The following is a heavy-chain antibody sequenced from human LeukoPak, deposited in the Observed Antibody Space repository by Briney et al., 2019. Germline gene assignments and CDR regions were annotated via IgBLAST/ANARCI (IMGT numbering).Heavy chain of an antibody. V-gene: IGHV4-59*01. J-gene: IGHJ4*02. CDR2: IYYSGST. Sequence: SETLSLTCSVSGGSISSYYWSWIRQPPGKGLEWIGYIYYSGSTNYNPSLKSRVTISVDTSKNQFSLKLSSVAAADTAVYYCARDSGSYPFAYWGQGTLVTVSS. CDR1: GGSISSYY. CDR3: ARDSGSYPFAY. D-gene: IGHD3-16*02.